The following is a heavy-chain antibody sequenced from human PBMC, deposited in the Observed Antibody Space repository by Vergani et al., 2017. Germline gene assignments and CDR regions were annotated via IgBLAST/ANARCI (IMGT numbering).Heavy chain of an antibody. D-gene: IGHD3-22*01. J-gene: IGHJ3*02. CDR3: ARKGPVGPDDSSGYYYAFDI. CDR2: ISSSSSYI. Sequence: VQLVESGGGLVKPGRSLRLSCAASGFTFSSYSMNWVRQAPGXGLEWVSSISSSSSYIYYADSVKGRFTISRDNAKNSLYLQMNSLRAEDTAVYYCARKGPVGPDDSSGYYYAFDIWGQGTMVTVSS. V-gene: IGHV3-21*01. CDR1: GFTFSSYS.